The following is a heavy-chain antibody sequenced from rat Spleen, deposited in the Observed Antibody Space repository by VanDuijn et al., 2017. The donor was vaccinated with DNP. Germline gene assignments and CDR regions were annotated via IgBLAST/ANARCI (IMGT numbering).Heavy chain of an antibody. CDR2: INKDGTII. V-gene: IGHV4-2*01. CDR3: ARNNYYAMDA. J-gene: IGHJ4*01. CDR1: GFNFDDHW. D-gene: IGHD1-10*01. Sequence: EVKLVESGGGLVQPGRSLKLSCAASGFNFDDHWMGWVRQAPGKGLEWIGEINKDGTIINYVPSLKDKFTISRDNAQNTLYLQMSKLGSEDTAIYYCARNNYYAMDAWGQGTSVTVSS.